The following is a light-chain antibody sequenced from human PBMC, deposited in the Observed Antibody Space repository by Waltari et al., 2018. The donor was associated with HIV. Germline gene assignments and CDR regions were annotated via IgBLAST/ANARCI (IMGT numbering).Light chain of an antibody. CDR2: SND. CDR1: RSNIGSKT. CDR3: AAWDVSLNGLV. V-gene: IGLV1-44*01. J-gene: IGLJ2*01. Sequence: QSVLTQPPSASGTPGQRVTISCSGSRSNIGSKTVNWYQQLPGTAPKLLIYSNDQRPSWVPDRFSGSKSGTSASLAISGLQSEDEAGYYCAAWDVSLNGLVFGGGTLVTVL.